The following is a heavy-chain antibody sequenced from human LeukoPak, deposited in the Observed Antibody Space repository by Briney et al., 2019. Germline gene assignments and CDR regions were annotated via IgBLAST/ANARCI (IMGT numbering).Heavy chain of an antibody. J-gene: IGHJ3*02. V-gene: IGHV3-13*01. Sequence: GGSLRLSCAASGFTFSRYDMHWVRQATGKGLEGVSAIGTAGDTYYPSFVKGRFTISRENAKNSLYLQMNSLRAGDTAVYYCARDLIAVAGPHDAFDIWGQGTMVTVSS. CDR3: ARDLIAVAGPHDAFDI. D-gene: IGHD6-19*01. CDR2: IGTAGDT. CDR1: GFTFSRYD.